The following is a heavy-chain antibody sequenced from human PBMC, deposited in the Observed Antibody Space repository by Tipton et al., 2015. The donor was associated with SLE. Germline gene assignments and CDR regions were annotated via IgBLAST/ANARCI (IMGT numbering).Heavy chain of an antibody. Sequence: TLSLTCTVFGGSISIYYWSWIRQPAGKGLEWIGQIHSSGSTSYNPSLKSRVSISVDMSKNQVSLKLSSVTAADTALYYCARHFSGSYSFDYWGQGKLVTVSS. CDR2: IHSSGST. CDR3: ARHFSGSYSFDY. CDR1: GGSISIYY. V-gene: IGHV4-4*07. D-gene: IGHD1-26*01. J-gene: IGHJ4*02.